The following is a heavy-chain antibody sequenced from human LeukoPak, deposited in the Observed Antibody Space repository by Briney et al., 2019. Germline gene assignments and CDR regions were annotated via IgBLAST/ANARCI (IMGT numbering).Heavy chain of an antibody. D-gene: IGHD6-13*01. V-gene: IGHV4-59*08. CDR2: MYYSGST. J-gene: IGHJ4*02. Sequence: KPSETLSLTCTVSGGSIRSYYWSWIRQPPGKGLEWIGYMYYSGSTNYNPSLKSRVTISVDTSKNQFSLKLSSVTAADTAVYYCARHRVEQQLVLEIDNWGQGTLVTVSS. CDR3: ARHRVEQQLVLEIDN. CDR1: GGSIRSYY.